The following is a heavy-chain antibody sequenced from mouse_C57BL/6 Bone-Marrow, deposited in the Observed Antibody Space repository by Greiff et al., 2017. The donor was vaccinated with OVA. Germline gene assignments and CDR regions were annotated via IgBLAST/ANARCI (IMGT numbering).Heavy chain of an antibody. CDR2: IYPGSGNT. J-gene: IGHJ2*01. CDR1: AYTFTDHY. CDR3: ARDDGYFFEY. D-gene: IGHD2-3*01. Sequence: QVQLQQSGAEVVRPGASVKLSCKASAYTFTDHYINGVKQRPGQGLEWIARIYPGSGNTYYNEKFKGKATLTAEKSSNTAYMQLSSLTSEDSAVYFCARDDGYFFEYWGQGTTLTVSS. V-gene: IGHV1-76*01.